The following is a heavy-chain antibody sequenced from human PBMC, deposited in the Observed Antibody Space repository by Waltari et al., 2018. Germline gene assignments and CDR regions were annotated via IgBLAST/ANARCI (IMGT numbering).Heavy chain of an antibody. CDR1: GGSIIRGVYY. CDR2: VFTSGLT. V-gene: IGHV4-61*02. Sequence: QVQLQESGPGLVKPSQTLSLTCIVSGGSIIRGVYYWSWIRQPAGKGLEWIGRVFTSGLTNYNPSLKSRVTVSLDTSKNHFSLNLSSVTAADTAVYYCAREWDHYDNSGKGAFEIWGQGTLVTVSS. D-gene: IGHD3-22*01. J-gene: IGHJ3*02. CDR3: AREWDHYDNSGKGAFEI.